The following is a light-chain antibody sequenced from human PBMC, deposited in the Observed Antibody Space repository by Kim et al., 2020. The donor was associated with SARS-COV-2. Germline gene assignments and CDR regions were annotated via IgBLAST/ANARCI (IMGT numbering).Light chain of an antibody. J-gene: IGLJ1*01. CDR1: SLRRYY. CDR2: GKN. CDR3: NSRDSSGNHYV. V-gene: IGLV3-19*01. Sequence: ALGQTVRITCQGDSLRRYYASWYQQKPGQAPVLVIYGKNNLPSGIPDRFSGSSSGNTASLTITGAQAEDEADYYCNSRDSSGNHYVFGTGTKVTVL.